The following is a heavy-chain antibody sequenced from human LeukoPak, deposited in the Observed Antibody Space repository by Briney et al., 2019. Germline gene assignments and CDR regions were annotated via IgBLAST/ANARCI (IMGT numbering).Heavy chain of an antibody. CDR2: IGTAGAT. D-gene: IGHD3-10*01. CDR3: ARAGGVGELFFPH. CDR1: GFTFSTYD. J-gene: IGHJ4*02. V-gene: IGHV3-13*04. Sequence: PGGSLRLSCAVSGFTFSTYDMHWVRQVTREGLEWVSGIGTAGATYYPDSVEGRFTISRENAKNSLYLQMNNLRAGDTAVYYCARAGGVGELFFPHWGQGTLVTVSS.